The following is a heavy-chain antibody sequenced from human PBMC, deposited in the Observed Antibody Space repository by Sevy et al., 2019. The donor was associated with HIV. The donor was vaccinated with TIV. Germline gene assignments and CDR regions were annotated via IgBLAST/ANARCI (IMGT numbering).Heavy chain of an antibody. D-gene: IGHD2-15*01. V-gene: IGHV3-53*01. CDR1: GFSISNNY. CDR2: MYSGGSP. J-gene: IGHJ5*02. CDR3: ARGCCGGGSCTAFDP. Sequence: GGSLRLSCAASGFSISNNYTAWVRQAPGKGLEWVSVMYSGGSPYYADSVKGRFALSRDMSKNTVYLQMNSLRAEDTAVYYCARGCCGGGSCTAFDPWGQGTLVTVSS.